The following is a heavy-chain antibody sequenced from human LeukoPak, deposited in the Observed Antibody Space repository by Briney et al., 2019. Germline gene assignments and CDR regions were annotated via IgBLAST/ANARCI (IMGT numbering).Heavy chain of an antibody. D-gene: IGHD6-13*01. CDR3: ASSVRSSWDVPNDAFDI. Sequence: GGSLRLSCSASGFTFSSYGMIWVRQAPGKGLEGVASISGSGGSTYYADSVKGRFTISRDNSKNTLYLQIDSLKGEDMAVDYGASSVRSSWDVPNDAFDIWGQGTMVTVSS. CDR1: GFTFSSYG. V-gene: IGHV3-23*01. J-gene: IGHJ3*02. CDR2: ISGSGGST.